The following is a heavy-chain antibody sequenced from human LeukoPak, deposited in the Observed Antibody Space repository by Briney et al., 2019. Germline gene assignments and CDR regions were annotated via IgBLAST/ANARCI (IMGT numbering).Heavy chain of an antibody. D-gene: IGHD4-17*01. Sequence: GGSLRLSCAASGFTFSSYAMSWVRQAPGKGLEWVSAISGSGGSTYYADSVKGRFTISRDNSKNTLYLQMNSLRAEDTAVYCCAKDSYGDPSYFDYWGQGTLVTVSS. CDR3: AKDSYGDPSYFDY. J-gene: IGHJ4*02. CDR2: ISGSGGST. CDR1: GFTFSSYA. V-gene: IGHV3-23*01.